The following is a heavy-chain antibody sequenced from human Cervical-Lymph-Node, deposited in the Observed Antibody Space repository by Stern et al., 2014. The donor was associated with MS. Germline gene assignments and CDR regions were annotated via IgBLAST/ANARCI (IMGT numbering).Heavy chain of an antibody. CDR2: IKPNSGRT. CDR1: GYTFTGYY. V-gene: IGHV1-2*06. CDR3: ARERALIVGATTGFDY. Sequence: QDQLVQSGAEVKKPGASVKVSCKASGYTFTGYYMHWVRQAPGQGLEWMGRIKPNSGRTNYAQKFQGRVTMTRDTSISTAYMELSRLRSDDTAVYYCARERALIVGATTGFDYWGQGTLVTVSS. D-gene: IGHD1-26*01. J-gene: IGHJ4*02.